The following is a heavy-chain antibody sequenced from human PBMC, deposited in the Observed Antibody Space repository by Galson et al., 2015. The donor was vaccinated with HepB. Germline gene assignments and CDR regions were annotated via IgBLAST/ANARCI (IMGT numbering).Heavy chain of an antibody. CDR1: GFPLTTREMR. CDR3: VRQRSRGWIDP. J-gene: IGHJ5*02. CDR2: IDWDDDK. V-gene: IGHV2-70*04. D-gene: IGHD2-2*01. Sequence: PALVKPTQTLTLTCTFSGFPLTTREMRVSWIRQPSGKALEWLARIDWDDDKFYSTSLKSRLTISQDTSKNQVVLTMTNMDPVDTGTYYCVRQRSRGWIDPWGQGTLVTVSS.